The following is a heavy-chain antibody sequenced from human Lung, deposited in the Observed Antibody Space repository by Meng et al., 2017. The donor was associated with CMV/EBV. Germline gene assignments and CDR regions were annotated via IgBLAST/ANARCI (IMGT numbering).Heavy chain of an antibody. J-gene: IGHJ4*02. CDR2: ISSSSSYI. Sequence: GESXKISCAASGFTFSSYSMNWVRQAPGKGLEWVSSISSSSSYIYYADSVKGRFTISRDNAKNSLYLQMNSLRAEDTAVYYCARAPRDSSGYYYPDYWGQGXLVTVSS. CDR1: GFTFSSYS. V-gene: IGHV3-21*01. CDR3: ARAPRDSSGYYYPDY. D-gene: IGHD3-22*01.